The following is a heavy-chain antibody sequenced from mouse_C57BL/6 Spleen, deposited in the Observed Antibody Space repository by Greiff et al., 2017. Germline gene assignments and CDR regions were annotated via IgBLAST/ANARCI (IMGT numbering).Heavy chain of an antibody. CDR1: GFNIKDDY. CDR3: TTWDYGVAG. J-gene: IGHJ3*01. D-gene: IGHD2-4*01. Sequence: VQLQQSGAELVRPGASVKLSCTASGFNIKDDYMHWVKQRPEQGLEWIGWIDPENGDTEYASKFQGKATITADTSSNTAYLQLSSLTSEDTAVYYCTTWDYGVAGRGQATLVTVSA. V-gene: IGHV14-4*01. CDR2: IDPENGDT.